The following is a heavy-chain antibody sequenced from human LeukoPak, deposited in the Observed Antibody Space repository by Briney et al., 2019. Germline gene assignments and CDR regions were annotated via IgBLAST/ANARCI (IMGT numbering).Heavy chain of an antibody. J-gene: IGHJ4*02. D-gene: IGHD1-26*01. V-gene: IGHV3-66*01. CDR2: LYASGIT. CDR1: GFGVSVNY. Sequence: GGSLRLSCAASGFGVSVNYMSWVRQAPGKGLEWVSVLYASGITKYADSVKGRFTISRDTSDNTLNLQMNGLGVEDSAVYYCAAKGNGYTGIYVFAHWGQGTRVTVSA. CDR3: AAKGNGYTGIYVFAH.